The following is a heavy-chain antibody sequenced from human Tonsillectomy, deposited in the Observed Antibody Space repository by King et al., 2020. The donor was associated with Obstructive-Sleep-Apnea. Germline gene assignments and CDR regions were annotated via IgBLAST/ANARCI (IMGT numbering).Heavy chain of an antibody. CDR2: INAGNGNT. V-gene: IGHV1-3*01. J-gene: IGHJ4*02. CDR1: GYTFTSYP. CDR3: ARDPNNRNGDYFDY. D-gene: IGHD1-14*01. Sequence: VQLVQSGAEVKKPGASVKVSCKTSGYTFTSYPIHWVRQAPGQRLEWMGWINAGNGNTKYSQNFQGRVTITTDTSASTAYMDLSSLRSDDTAVYFCARDPNNRNGDYFDYWGQGTLVTVSA.